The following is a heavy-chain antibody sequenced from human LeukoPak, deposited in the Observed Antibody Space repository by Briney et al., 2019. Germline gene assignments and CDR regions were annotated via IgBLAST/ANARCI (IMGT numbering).Heavy chain of an antibody. D-gene: IGHD4-11*01. CDR2: ISAYNGST. CDR3: ARGLQIGFLEY. Sequence: ASVKVSCKASGYTFTSYGISWVRQAPGQGPEWMGWISAYNGSTNHAQKFQGRVTLTTDTSTSTAYMEVRSLTSADTAVYYCARGLQIGFLEYWGQGTLVTVSS. CDR1: GYTFTSYG. V-gene: IGHV1-18*01. J-gene: IGHJ4*02.